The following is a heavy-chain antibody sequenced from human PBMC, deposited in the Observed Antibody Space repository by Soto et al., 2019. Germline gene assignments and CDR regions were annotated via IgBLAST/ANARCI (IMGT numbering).Heavy chain of an antibody. V-gene: IGHV1-69*02. Sequence: QVQLVQSGAEVKKPGSSVKVSCKASGGTFSSYTISWVRQAPGQGLEWMGRIIPILGIANYAQKFQGRVTIXAXRSTSTAYMELSSLRSEDTAVYYCARTGATGDYFDYWGQGTLVTVSS. CDR3: ARTGATGDYFDY. CDR1: GGTFSSYT. CDR2: IIPILGIA. D-gene: IGHD1-26*01. J-gene: IGHJ4*02.